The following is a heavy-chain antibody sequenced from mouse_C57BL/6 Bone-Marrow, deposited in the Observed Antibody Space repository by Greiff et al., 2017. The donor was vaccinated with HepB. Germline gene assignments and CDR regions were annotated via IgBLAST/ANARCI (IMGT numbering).Heavy chain of an antibody. CDR3: ARRKCSCLCDY. D-gene: IGHD6-1*01. CDR2: IYPGDGDT. J-gene: IGHJ2*01. CDR1: GYAFSSYW. V-gene: IGHV1-80*01. Sequence: VKLQESGAELVKPGASVKISCKASGYAFSSYWMNWVKQRPGKGLEWIGQIYPGDGDTNYNGKFKGKATLTADKSSSTAYMQLSSLTSEDSAVSCCARRKCSCLCDYWGQGTTLTVSS.